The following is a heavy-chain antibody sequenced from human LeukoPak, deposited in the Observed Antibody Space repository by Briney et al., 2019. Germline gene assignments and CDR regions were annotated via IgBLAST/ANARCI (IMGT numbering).Heavy chain of an antibody. D-gene: IGHD6-13*01. V-gene: IGHV4-34*01. CDR1: GGSFSGYY. CDR3: ARTIILTSSSWYYY. Sequence: SETLSLTCAVYGGSFSGYYWSWIRQPPGKGLEWIGEINHSGSTNYNPSLKSRVTISVDTSKNQFSLKLSSVTAADTAVYYCARTIILTSSSWYYYWGQGTLVTVSS. J-gene: IGHJ4*02. CDR2: INHSGST.